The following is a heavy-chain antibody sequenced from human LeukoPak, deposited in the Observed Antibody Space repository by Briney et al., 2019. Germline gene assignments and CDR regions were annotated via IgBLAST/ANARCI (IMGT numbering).Heavy chain of an antibody. CDR2: IRSKANSYAT. J-gene: IGHJ4*02. V-gene: IGHV3-73*01. D-gene: IGHD6-6*01. Sequence: GGSLRLSCAASGFTFSGSAMHWVRQAPGKGLEWVGRIRSKANSYATAYAASVKGRFTISRDDSKNTAYLQMNSLKTEDTAVYYCTRHPSSSSSVVVDYWGQGTLVTVSS. CDR1: GFTFSGSA. CDR3: TRHPSSSSSVVVDY.